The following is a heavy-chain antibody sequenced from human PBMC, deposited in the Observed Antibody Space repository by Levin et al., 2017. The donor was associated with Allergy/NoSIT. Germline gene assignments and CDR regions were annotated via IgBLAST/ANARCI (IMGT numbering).Heavy chain of an antibody. Sequence: PGGSLRLSCAASGFTFSSYAMHWVRQAPGKGLEWVAVISYDGSNKYYADSVKGRFTISRDNSKNTLYLQMNSLRAEDTAVYYCARDYGTGYMITFGGVIVAAFDYWGQGTLVTVSS. D-gene: IGHD3-16*02. CDR2: ISYDGSNK. J-gene: IGHJ4*02. CDR3: ARDYGTGYMITFGGVIVAAFDY. V-gene: IGHV3-30-3*01. CDR1: GFTFSSYA.